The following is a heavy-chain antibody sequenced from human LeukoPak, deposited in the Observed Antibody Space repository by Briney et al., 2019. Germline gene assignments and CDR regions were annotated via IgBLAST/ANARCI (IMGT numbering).Heavy chain of an antibody. V-gene: IGHV4-59*01. CDR1: GGSISSYY. J-gene: IGHJ3*02. CDR3: ARVGFNSRRWGRRGAFDI. CDR2: IYYSGST. Sequence: SETLSLTCTVSGGSISSYYWSWIRQPPGKGLEWIGYIYYSGSTNYNPSLKSRVTISVDTSKNQFSLKLSSVTAADTAVYYCARVGFNSRRWGRRGAFDIWGQGTMVTVSS. D-gene: IGHD2-21*02.